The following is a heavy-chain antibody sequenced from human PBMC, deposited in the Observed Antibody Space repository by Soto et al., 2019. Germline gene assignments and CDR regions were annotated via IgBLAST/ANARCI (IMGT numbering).Heavy chain of an antibody. V-gene: IGHV2-26*04. D-gene: IGHD6-13*01. CDR1: GFSLSNARMG. CDR2: IFSNDEK. Sequence: QVTLKESGPVLVKPTETLTLTCTVSGFSLSNARMGVSWIRQPPGKALEWLAHIFSNDEKSYSTSLKSRLTISKDTSKSQVVLTMTNMDPVDRATYYCACQQQRSFDYWGQGTLVTVSS. CDR3: ACQQQRSFDY. J-gene: IGHJ4*02.